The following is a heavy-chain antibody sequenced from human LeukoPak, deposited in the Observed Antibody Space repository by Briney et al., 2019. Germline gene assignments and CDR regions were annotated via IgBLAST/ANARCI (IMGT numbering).Heavy chain of an antibody. D-gene: IGHD2-15*01. J-gene: IGHJ4*02. CDR3: AKGPTPEGYYFDY. V-gene: IGHV3-23*01. CDR1: GFTFSSYE. CDR2: ISGGGRRT. Sequence: GGSLRLSCAASGFTFSSYEMNWVRQAPGKGLEWVSAISGGGRRTYYADSVKGRFTISRDNSKNTLYLQVNSLRAEDTAVYYCAKGPTPEGYYFDYWGQGTLVTVSS.